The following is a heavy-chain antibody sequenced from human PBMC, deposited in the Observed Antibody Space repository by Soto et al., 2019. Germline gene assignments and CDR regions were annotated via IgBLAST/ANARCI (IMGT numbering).Heavy chain of an antibody. D-gene: IGHD6-19*01. J-gene: IGHJ3*02. Sequence: SETLSLTCTVSGGSISSYYWSWIRQPPGKGLEWIGYIYYSGSTNYNPSLKSRVTISVDTSKNQFSLKLSSVTAADTAVYYCARVFGAPKKWLVSYDALDIWGQGTMVTVS. CDR3: ARVFGAPKKWLVSYDALDI. V-gene: IGHV4-59*01. CDR2: IYYSGST. CDR1: GGSISSYY.